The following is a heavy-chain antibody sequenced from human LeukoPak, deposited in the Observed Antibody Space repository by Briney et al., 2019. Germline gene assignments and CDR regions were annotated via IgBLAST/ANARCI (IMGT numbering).Heavy chain of an antibody. V-gene: IGHV1-46*01. CDR1: GYTFTSNY. Sequence: ASVKVSCKAFGYTFTSNYMHWVRQAPGQGPEWMGVISPSGGSTTYAQKFQGRVTLTRDMSTSTDYMELSSLRSEDTAVYYCAREGGLSCTNGVCYTYNWFDPWGQGTLVTVSS. CDR2: ISPSGGST. J-gene: IGHJ5*02. CDR3: AREGGLSCTNGVCYTYNWFDP. D-gene: IGHD2-8*01.